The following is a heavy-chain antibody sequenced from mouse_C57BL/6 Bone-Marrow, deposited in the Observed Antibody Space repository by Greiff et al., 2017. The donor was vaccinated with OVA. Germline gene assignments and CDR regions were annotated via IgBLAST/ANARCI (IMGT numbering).Heavy chain of an antibody. J-gene: IGHJ4*01. CDR3: AHVYYGNRYYAMGD. V-gene: IGHV1-81*01. CDR2: IYPRSGNT. CDR1: GYTFTSYG. Sequence: QVQLQQSGAELARPGASVKLSCTASGYTFTSYGIHWVKQSPGQGLEWIGEIYPRSGNTYYNEKFKGKATLTADKSSSTAYMELRSLTSEDSAVYFCAHVYYGNRYYAMGDWGQGASVTVAT. D-gene: IGHD2-1*01.